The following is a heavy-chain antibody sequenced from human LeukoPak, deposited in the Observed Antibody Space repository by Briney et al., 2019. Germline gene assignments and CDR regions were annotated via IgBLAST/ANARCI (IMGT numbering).Heavy chain of an antibody. D-gene: IGHD3-22*01. CDR1: GGSITSSTYY. Sequence: PSETLSLTCTVSGGSITSSTYYWGWIRQPPGKGLEWIGSIYYSGNTYYNPSLKSRVTISINISKKEFSLRLTSVTAADTAVYYCARDGSFERYSHDPSGYDYWGQGTLVTVSS. CDR2: IYYSGNT. V-gene: IGHV4-39*07. J-gene: IGHJ4*02. CDR3: ARDGSFERYSHDPSGYDY.